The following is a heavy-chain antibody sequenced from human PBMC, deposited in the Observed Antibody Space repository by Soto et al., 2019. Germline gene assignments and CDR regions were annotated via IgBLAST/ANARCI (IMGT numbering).Heavy chain of an antibody. V-gene: IGHV3-48*02. D-gene: IGHD2-15*01. CDR1: GFTFGIYS. J-gene: IGHJ5*02. Sequence: EVQLVESGGGLVQRGGSLRLSCAASGFTFGIYSMNWVRQAPGRGLEWFSYINGSISTMYYADSVKGRFIISRDNADNSVYLQMNSLRDADTAVYYCARGDRSRCSGDRCFSDGLFLSWGQGTLVTVSS. CDR3: ARGDRSRCSGDRCFSDGLFLS. CDR2: INGSISTM.